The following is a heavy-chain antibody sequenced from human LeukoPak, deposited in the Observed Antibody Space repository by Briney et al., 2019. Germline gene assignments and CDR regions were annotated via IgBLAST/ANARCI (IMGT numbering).Heavy chain of an antibody. CDR3: ARGSIAQVPLYYYYYYMDV. CDR1: GFTFSSYW. J-gene: IGHJ6*03. D-gene: IGHD6-6*01. V-gene: IGHV3-7*04. Sequence: PGGSLRLSCAASGFTFSSYWMSWVRQAPGKGLEWVANIKQDGSEKYYVDSVKGRFTISRDNAKNSLYLQMNCLRAEDTAVYYCARGSIAQVPLYYYYYYMDVWGKGTTVTVSS. CDR2: IKQDGSEK.